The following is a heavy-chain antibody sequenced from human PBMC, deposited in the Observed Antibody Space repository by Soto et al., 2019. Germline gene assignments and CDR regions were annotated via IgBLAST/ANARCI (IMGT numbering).Heavy chain of an antibody. CDR2: IYYGGSI. CDR1: GDSISSDY. D-gene: IGHD2-2*01. Sequence: SETLSLTCTVSGDSISSDYWSWIRQPPGKGLEWIGFIYYGGSINYNPSLESRVAISVDTSKNQFSLKLTSVTAADTAVYYCARVRGNQLLGWFDPWGQGTLVTVSS. J-gene: IGHJ5*02. CDR3: ARVRGNQLLGWFDP. V-gene: IGHV4-59*08.